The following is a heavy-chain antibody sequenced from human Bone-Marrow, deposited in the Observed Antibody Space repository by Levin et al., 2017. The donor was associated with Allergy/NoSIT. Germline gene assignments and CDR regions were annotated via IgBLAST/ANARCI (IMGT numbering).Heavy chain of an antibody. D-gene: IGHD6-19*01. V-gene: IGHV4-30-4*01. CDR2: VHFSGRT. CDR1: GASIISDDHY. CDR3: ARDGPSPAQSADADAYYFYSGLDV. J-gene: IGHJ6*02. Sequence: SETLSLTCTVSGASIISDDHYWTWIRQSPGKGLEWIGSVHFSGRTYYNASLRSRVAISLHTSKDQFTLTLTSATATDTAVYYCARDGPSPAQSADADAYYFYSGLDVWGQGTTVTVSS.